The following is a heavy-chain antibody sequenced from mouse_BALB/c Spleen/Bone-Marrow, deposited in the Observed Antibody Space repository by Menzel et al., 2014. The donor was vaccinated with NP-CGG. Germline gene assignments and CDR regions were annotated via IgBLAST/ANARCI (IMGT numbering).Heavy chain of an antibody. D-gene: IGHD1-1*01. CDR1: GINIKDTY. Sequence: VQLQQSGAELVKPGASVKLSCTASGINIKDTYMHWVKQRPEQGLEWIGRIDPANGNTKYDPKFQGKATITADTSSNTAYLQLSSLTSEDTAVYYCARSYGSSPFDYWGQGTTLTVSS. CDR2: IDPANGNT. V-gene: IGHV14-3*02. J-gene: IGHJ2*01. CDR3: ARSYGSSPFDY.